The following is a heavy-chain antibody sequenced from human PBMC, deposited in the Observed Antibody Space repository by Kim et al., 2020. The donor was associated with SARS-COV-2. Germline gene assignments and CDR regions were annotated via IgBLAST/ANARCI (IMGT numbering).Heavy chain of an antibody. D-gene: IGHD2-8*01. CDR3: TSDNGFGSY. J-gene: IGHJ4*02. CDR2: IKEDETEK. Sequence: GGSLRLSCGGSGFTFSSYWMTWVRQAPGQGLECVGSIKEDETEKQYVGSVKGRFTIYRDNAKNLLYLQMNNLRAEDTAVYYCTSDNGFGSYWGQGALVTV. CDR1: GFTFSSYW. V-gene: IGHV3-7*03.